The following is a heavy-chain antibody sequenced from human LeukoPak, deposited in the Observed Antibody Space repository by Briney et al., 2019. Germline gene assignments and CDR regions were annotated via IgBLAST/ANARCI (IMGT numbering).Heavy chain of an antibody. J-gene: IGHJ4*02. D-gene: IGHD6-13*01. CDR2: ISSSGSTI. CDR1: GFTFSTNG. CDR3: ATSSSWPPGWDY. V-gene: IGHV3-48*03. Sequence: GGSLRLSCVASGFTFSTNGMHWVRQAPGKGLEWVSYISSSGSTIFHADSVKGRITISRDNAENSLFLQMDSLRAEDTGVYYCATSSSWPPGWDYWGQGTLVTVS.